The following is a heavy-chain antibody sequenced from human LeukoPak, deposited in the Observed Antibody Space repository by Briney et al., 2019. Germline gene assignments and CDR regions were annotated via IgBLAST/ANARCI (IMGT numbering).Heavy chain of an antibody. CDR3: ARDGAVAGTPGDY. V-gene: IGHV1-46*01. Sequence: ASVKVSCKASGYTFTSYHMHWVRQAPGQGLEWMGIINPSGGTTNYAQKFRGRVTMTRDMSTSTVYMELSSLRSEDTAVYYCARDGAVAGTPGDYWGQGTLVTVSS. J-gene: IGHJ4*02. CDR1: GYTFTSYH. CDR2: INPSGGTT. D-gene: IGHD6-19*01.